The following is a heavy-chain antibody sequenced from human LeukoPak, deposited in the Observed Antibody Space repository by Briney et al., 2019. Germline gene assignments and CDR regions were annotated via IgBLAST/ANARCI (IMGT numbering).Heavy chain of an antibody. D-gene: IGHD3-3*01. J-gene: IGHJ4*01. V-gene: IGHV3-74*01. CDR1: GFTFSSHW. CDR3: ASWIYGFN. CDR2: PKGDGSTT. Sequence: WGSLRLSCAASGFTFSSHWMHWVRQAPGEGLLWVSGPKGDGSTTIYADSVKGRFTISRDNAKNTLYLQMNSLRAEDTAVYYCASWIYGFNWGHGTLVTASS.